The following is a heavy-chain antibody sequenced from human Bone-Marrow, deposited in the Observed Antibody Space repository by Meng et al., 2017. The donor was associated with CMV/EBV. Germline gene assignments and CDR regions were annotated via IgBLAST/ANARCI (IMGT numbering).Heavy chain of an antibody. V-gene: IGHV1-2*02. Sequence: ASVKVSCKASGYTFTGYYMHWVRQAPGQGLEWMGWINPNSGGTNYAQKFQGRVTMTTDTSTSTAYMELRSLRSDDTAVYYCAREVKGAMVRGERIHYYYGMDVWGQGTTVTVS. CDR2: INPNSGGT. D-gene: IGHD3-10*01. CDR1: GYTFTGYY. CDR3: AREVKGAMVRGERIHYYYGMDV. J-gene: IGHJ6*02.